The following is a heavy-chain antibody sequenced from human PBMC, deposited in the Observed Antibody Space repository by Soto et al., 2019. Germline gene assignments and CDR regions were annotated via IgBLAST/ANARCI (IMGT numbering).Heavy chain of an antibody. J-gene: IGHJ6*02. CDR2: ISYDGSNK. CDR3: AKDASYGMDV. Sequence: QVQLVESGGGVVQPGRSLRLSCAASGFTFSSYGMHWVRQAPGKGLEWVAVISYDGSNKYYADSVKGRFTISRDNSKNTLYLQVNSLRAEDTAVYYCAKDASYGMDVWGQGTTVTVSS. CDR1: GFTFSSYG. V-gene: IGHV3-30*18.